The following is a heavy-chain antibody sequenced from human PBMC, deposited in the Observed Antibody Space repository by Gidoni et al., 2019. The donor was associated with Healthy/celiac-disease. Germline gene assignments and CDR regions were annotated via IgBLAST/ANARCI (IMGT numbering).Heavy chain of an antibody. Sequence: EVQLVESGGGLVQPGGSLRLSCSAYGFTFSSYAMHWVRQAPGKGLEYVSAISSNGGSTYYADSVKGRFTISRDNSKNTLYLQMSSLRAEDTAVYYCVKGRGYFDFEPGDYWGQGTLVTVSS. CDR2: ISSNGGST. D-gene: IGHD3-9*01. CDR3: VKGRGYFDFEPGDY. CDR1: GFTFSSYA. J-gene: IGHJ4*02. V-gene: IGHV3-64D*06.